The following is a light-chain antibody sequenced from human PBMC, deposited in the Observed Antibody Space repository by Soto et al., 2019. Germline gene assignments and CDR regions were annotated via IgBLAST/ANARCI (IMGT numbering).Light chain of an antibody. V-gene: IGKV3-20*01. Sequence: EIVLTQSPGTLSLSPGERATLSCRASQSVSSSYLAWYQQKPGQAPRLLIYGASSRATGIPDRFSGSGSGTDFTLTIRRMETEDFAVYYCQHYGTSLLTFGGGTKVDIK. CDR1: QSVSSSY. CDR3: QHYGTSLLT. J-gene: IGKJ4*01. CDR2: GAS.